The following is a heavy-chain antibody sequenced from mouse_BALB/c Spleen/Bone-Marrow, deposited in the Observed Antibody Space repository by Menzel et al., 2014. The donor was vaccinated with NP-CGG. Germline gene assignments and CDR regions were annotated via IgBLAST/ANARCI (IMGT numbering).Heavy chain of an antibody. D-gene: IGHD1-1*01. V-gene: IGHV1-80*01. Sequence: LVESGAELVRPGSSVKISCKASGYGFTDYWMNWLRQRPGQGLEWIGQIFPVNADTNYKANFKDKVTLTADKSSTTAYMQLNSLTSEDSAVYFCARFATGSFAYWGQGTLVTVSA. CDR1: GYGFTDYW. J-gene: IGHJ3*01. CDR2: IFPVNADT. CDR3: ARFATGSFAY.